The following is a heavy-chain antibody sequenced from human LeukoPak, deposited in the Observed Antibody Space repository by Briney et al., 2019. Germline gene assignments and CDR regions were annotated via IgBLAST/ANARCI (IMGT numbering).Heavy chain of an antibody. Sequence: GGSLRLSCGASGFIFRNYAMSWVRQAPGEGLEWVSGISDNGGGRYYADSVKGRFTISRDNSKNMLYLQMNSLRAEDTALYYCAKAQRGYGRPFDYWGQGTLVTVSS. D-gene: IGHD5-18*01. CDR1: GFIFRNYA. V-gene: IGHV3-23*01. CDR3: AKAQRGYGRPFDY. CDR2: ISDNGGGR. J-gene: IGHJ4*02.